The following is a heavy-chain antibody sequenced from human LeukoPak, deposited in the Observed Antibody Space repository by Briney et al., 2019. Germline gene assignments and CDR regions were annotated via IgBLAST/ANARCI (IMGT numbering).Heavy chain of an antibody. Sequence: GGSLRLSCAASGFTLSNYDMHWVRQGTGKGLEWVSAIATAGDPYYPGSVQGRFTVSRENAQNSLYLQMNSLTARDTAVYYCARVRYDSGGHYYDYWGQGTLATVSS. V-gene: IGHV3-13*05. CDR2: IATAGDP. CDR1: GFTLSNYD. CDR3: ARVRYDSGGHYYDY. D-gene: IGHD3-22*01. J-gene: IGHJ4*02.